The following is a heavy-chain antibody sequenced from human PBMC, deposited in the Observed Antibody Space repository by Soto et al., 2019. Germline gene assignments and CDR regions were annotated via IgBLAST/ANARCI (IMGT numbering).Heavy chain of an antibody. CDR1: GGSFSGYY. CDR3: ARGIVARIPSYYYYYMDV. Sequence: PSETLSLTCAVYGGSFSGYYWSWIRQPPGKGLEWIGEINHSGSTNYNPSLKSRVTISVDTSKNQFSLKLSSVTAADTAVYYCARGIVARIPSYYYYYMDVWGKGTTVTVSS. D-gene: IGHD5-12*01. V-gene: IGHV4-34*01. J-gene: IGHJ6*03. CDR2: INHSGST.